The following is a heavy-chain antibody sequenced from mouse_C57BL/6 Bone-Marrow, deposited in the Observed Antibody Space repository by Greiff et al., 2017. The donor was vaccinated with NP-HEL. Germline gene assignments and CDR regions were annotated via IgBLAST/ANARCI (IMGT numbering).Heavy chain of an antibody. CDR3: ARPYYSKKAWFAY. CDR2: SYPRRGNT. Sequence: VQLQQSGAELARPGASVKLSCKASGYTFTSYGISWVKQRTGQGLEWIGESYPRRGNTYYNEKFTGKATLTADKSSSTAYRELRSLTSEDSAVYFCARPYYSKKAWFAYWGQGTLVTVSA. J-gene: IGHJ3*01. CDR1: GYTFTSYG. V-gene: IGHV1-81*01. D-gene: IGHD2-5*01.